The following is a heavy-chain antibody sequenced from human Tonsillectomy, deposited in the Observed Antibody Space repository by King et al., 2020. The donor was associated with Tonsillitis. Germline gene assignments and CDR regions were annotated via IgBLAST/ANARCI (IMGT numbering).Heavy chain of an antibody. Sequence: ESGGGLVQPGGSLRLSCAASGFTFSSYAMSWVRQAPGKGLEWVSVIYSGGSSTYYADSEKGRFTISRDNSKNTLYLQMNSLRAEDTAVYYCAKGGDDILTGYYPDYWGQGTLVTVSS. CDR3: AKGGDDILTGYYPDY. J-gene: IGHJ4*02. D-gene: IGHD3-9*01. V-gene: IGHV3-23*03. CDR1: GFTFSSYA. CDR2: IYSGGSST.